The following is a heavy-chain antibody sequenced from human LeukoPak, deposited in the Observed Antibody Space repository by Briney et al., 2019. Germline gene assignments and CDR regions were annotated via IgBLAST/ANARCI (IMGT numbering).Heavy chain of an antibody. D-gene: IGHD5-18*01. CDR1: GFTFSSYA. Sequence: GGSLQLSCAASGFTFSSYAMHWVRQAPGKGLEWVAVISYDGSNKYYADSVKGRFTISRDNSKNTLYLQMNSLRAEDTAVYYCATTRYTAMVYFDYWGQGTLVTVSS. J-gene: IGHJ4*02. V-gene: IGHV3-30*04. CDR3: ATTRYTAMVYFDY. CDR2: ISYDGSNK.